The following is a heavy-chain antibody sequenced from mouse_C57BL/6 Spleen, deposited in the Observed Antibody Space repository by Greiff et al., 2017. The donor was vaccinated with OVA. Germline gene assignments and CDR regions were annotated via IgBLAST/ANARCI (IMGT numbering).Heavy chain of an antibody. Sequence: EVKLQESGPGLVKPSQSLSLTCSVTGYSITSGYYWNWIRQLPGNKLEWMSYISYDGNNKYNPSLKNRIPITRDTSKNQFFLKLNSVTTEDTATYYCARAYYSRWYFDVWGTGTTVTVSS. D-gene: IGHD2-5*01. J-gene: IGHJ1*03. CDR2: ISYDGNN. CDR3: ARAYYSRWYFDV. CDR1: GYSITSGYY. V-gene: IGHV3-6*01.